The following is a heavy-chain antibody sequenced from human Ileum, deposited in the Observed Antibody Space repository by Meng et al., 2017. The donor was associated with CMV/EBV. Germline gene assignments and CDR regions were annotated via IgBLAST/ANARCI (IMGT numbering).Heavy chain of an antibody. CDR1: GGSISSSSYY. Sequence: GSLRLSCTVSGGSISSSSYYWGWIRQPPGKGLEWIGSIYYSGSTYYNPSLKSRVTISVDTSKNQFSLKLSSVTAADTAVYYCARAPGTTAWWFDPWGQGTLVTVSS. V-gene: IGHV4-39*07. CDR2: IYYSGST. D-gene: IGHD1-7*01. J-gene: IGHJ5*02. CDR3: ARAPGTTAWWFDP.